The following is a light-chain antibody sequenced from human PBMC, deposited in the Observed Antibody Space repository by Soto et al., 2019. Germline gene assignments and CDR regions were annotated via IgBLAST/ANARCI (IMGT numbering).Light chain of an antibody. CDR3: QQYNRYVT. Sequence: DIPMTQSASTLSVSIGDRVTITCRASQSISTWLAWYQQRPGKAPNLLIPDASSSESGVPSRFSGSGSGTEFTLTISSLKPDDFATYYCQQYNRYVTFGQGTRLEIK. CDR2: DAS. J-gene: IGKJ5*01. CDR1: QSISTW. V-gene: IGKV1-5*01.